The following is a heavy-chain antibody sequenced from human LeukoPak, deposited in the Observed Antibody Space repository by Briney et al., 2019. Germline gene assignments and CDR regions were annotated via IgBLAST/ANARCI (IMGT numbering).Heavy chain of an antibody. V-gene: IGHV3-30*01. J-gene: IGHJ4*02. Sequence: GGSLRLSCAVSEFTFSHFAMHWFRQAPGKGLEWVAVVSSHGNDGYYADSVKGRFTISRDNSKNTLYLQIDSLRAEDTAIYYCTRDAYNFNDFDYWGQGTLVTVSS. CDR1: EFTFSHFA. CDR3: TRDAYNFNDFDY. CDR2: VSSHGNDG. D-gene: IGHD5-24*01.